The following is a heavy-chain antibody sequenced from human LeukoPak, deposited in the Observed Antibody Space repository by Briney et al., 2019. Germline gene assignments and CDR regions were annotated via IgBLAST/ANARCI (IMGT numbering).Heavy chain of an antibody. CDR1: GFTFSSYA. Sequence: GGSLRLSCAASGFTFSSYAMHWVRQAPGKGLEWVAVISYDGSNKYYADSVKGRFTISRDNSKNTLYLQMNSLRAEDTAVYYCARFYGGNKVDYWGQGTLVTVSS. V-gene: IGHV3-30-3*01. D-gene: IGHD4-23*01. CDR2: ISYDGSNK. J-gene: IGHJ4*02. CDR3: ARFYGGNKVDY.